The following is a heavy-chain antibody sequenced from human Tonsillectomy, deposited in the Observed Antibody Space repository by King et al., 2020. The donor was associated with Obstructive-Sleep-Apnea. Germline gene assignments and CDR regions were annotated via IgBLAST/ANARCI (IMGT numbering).Heavy chain of an antibody. D-gene: IGHD5-24*01. V-gene: IGHV4-31*03. CDR1: GGSINSGGYY. J-gene: IGHJ4*02. CDR3: AGGGIFHTATRFDY. Sequence: QLQESGPGLVKPSQTLSLTCTVSGGSINSGGYYWNWIRQHPGKGLEWIGYIYYSGSTYYNPSPKSRVNISVDTSKNQFSLQLSSVTAADTAVYYCAGGGIFHTATRFDYWGQGTLVTVSS. CDR2: IYYSGST.